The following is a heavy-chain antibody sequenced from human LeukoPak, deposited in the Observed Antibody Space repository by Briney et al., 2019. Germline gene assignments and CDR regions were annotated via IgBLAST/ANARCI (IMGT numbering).Heavy chain of an antibody. CDR1: GFTFSSYG. J-gene: IGHJ3*02. CDR3: ARTDRTGTAGSAFDN. V-gene: IGHV3-30*02. D-gene: IGHD1-1*01. Sequence: GGSLRLSCAASGFTFSSYGMHWVRQAPGKGLEWVAFTRYDGSNKYYADSVEGRFTISRDNSKNTLYLQMNSLRVDDTAVYYCARTDRTGTAGSAFDNWGQGTEVTVSS. CDR2: TRYDGSNK.